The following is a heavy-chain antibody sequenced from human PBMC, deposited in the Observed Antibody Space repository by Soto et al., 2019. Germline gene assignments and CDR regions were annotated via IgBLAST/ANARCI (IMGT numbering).Heavy chain of an antibody. D-gene: IGHD6-19*01. J-gene: IGHJ4*02. CDR2: FYSSGSP. CDR1: GGSLSGYY. CDR3: AKRTSGWYFDY. V-gene: IGHV4-59*01. Sequence: SETLSLTCTVSGGSLSGYYWSWIRQPPGKGLEWIGDFYSSGSPHHNPSLKNRVSISEDRSKNEFSLKLSSVTAADTAIYYCAKRTSGWYFDYWGQGTLVTVSS.